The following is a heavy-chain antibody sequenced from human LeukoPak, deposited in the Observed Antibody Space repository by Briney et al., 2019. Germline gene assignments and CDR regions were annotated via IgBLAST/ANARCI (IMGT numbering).Heavy chain of an antibody. CDR1: GGSISSSNW. D-gene: IGHD3-22*01. CDR3: ARGKRNTYYYDSSGSFDY. V-gene: IGHV4-4*02. CDR2: IYHSGST. J-gene: IGHJ4*02. Sequence: SETLSLTCAVSGGSISSSNWWSWVRQPPGKGLEWIGEIYHSGSTNYNPSLKSRVTISVDTSKNQFSLKLSSVTAADTAVYYCARGKRNTYYYDSSGSFDYWGQGTLVTVSS.